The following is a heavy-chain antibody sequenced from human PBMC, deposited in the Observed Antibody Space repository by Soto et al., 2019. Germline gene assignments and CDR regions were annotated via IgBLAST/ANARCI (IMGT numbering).Heavy chain of an antibody. CDR2: ISSSSSYI. J-gene: IGHJ6*03. D-gene: IGHD2-15*01. CDR1: GFTFSSYS. Sequence: EVQLVESGGGLVKPGGSLRLSCAASGFTFSSYSMNWVRQAPGKGLEWVSSISSSSSYIYYADSVKGRFTISRDNAKNSLYLQMNSLRAEDTAVHYCARVVVAATGYYYYYYMDVWGKGTTVTVSS. CDR3: ARVVVAATGYYYYYYMDV. V-gene: IGHV3-21*01.